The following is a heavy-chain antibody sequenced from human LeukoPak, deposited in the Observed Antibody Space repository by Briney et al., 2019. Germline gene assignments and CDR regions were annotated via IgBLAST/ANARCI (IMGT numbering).Heavy chain of an antibody. CDR2: ISSSGSTI. D-gene: IGHD3-10*02. J-gene: IGHJ6*04. CDR1: GFTFSSYE. V-gene: IGHV3-48*03. CDR3: AELGITMIGGV. Sequence: GGSLRLSCAASGFTFSSYEMNWVRQAPGKGLEWVSYISSSGSTIYYADAVKGRFTISRDNAKNSLYLQMNRLRAEDTAVYYCAELGITMIGGVWGKGTTVTISS.